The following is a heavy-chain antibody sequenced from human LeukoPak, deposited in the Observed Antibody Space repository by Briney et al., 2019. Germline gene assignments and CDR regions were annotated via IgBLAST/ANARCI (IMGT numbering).Heavy chain of an antibody. Sequence: VASVKVSCTASGYTFTSYAMHWVRQAPGQRLEWTGWINAGNGNTKYSQKFQGRVTITRDTSASTAYMELSSLRSEDTAVYYCARATYYYDSSGYYQPYYYYYYGMDVWGQGTTVTVSS. D-gene: IGHD3-22*01. CDR2: INAGNGNT. V-gene: IGHV1-3*01. J-gene: IGHJ6*02. CDR3: ARATYYYDSSGYYQPYYYYYYGMDV. CDR1: GYTFTSYA.